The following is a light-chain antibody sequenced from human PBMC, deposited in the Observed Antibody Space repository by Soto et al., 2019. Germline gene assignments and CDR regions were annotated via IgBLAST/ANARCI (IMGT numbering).Light chain of an antibody. J-gene: IGLJ3*02. V-gene: IGLV1-47*01. CDR3: ATWDDRLSAGV. Sequence: QSVLTQTPSASGTPGQRVTISCSGSSPNIGNHEVDWFQQVPGTAPKLLIKRSNQRPSGVPDRFSGSKSGTSASLAISGLRSEDEADYYCATWDDRLSAGVFGGGTKLTVL. CDR1: SPNIGNHE. CDR2: RSN.